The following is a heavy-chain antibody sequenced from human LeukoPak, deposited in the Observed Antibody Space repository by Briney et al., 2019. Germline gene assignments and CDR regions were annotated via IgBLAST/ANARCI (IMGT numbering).Heavy chain of an antibody. CDR2: ILDSGST. J-gene: IGHJ4*02. Sequence: SETLSLTCTVSGGSISSYYWICIGPPPGKRREWIGNILDSGSTHYNPSLKSRVTISVVSSKLQCSLKLSSVTAADTAVYYCARQSISGSSLSYFDYWGQGTLVNVSS. CDR1: GGSISSYY. D-gene: IGHD3-22*01. V-gene: IGHV4-59*13. CDR3: ARQSISGSSLSYFDY.